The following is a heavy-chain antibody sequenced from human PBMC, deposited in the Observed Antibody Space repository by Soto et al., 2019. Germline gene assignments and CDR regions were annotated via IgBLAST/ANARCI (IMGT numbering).Heavy chain of an antibody. CDR3: ARDPRVLFRYYGSGSYCGWFDP. CDR1: GYTFTSYA. V-gene: IGHV1-3*01. J-gene: IGHJ5*02. CDR2: INAGNGNT. D-gene: IGHD3-10*01. Sequence: QVQLVQSGAEVKKPGASVKVSCKASGYTFTSYAMHWVRQAPGQRLEWMGWINAGNGNTKYSQKFQGRVTITRDTSASTAYMELSSLRSEDTAVYYCARDPRVLFRYYGSGSYCGWFDPWGQGTLVTVSS.